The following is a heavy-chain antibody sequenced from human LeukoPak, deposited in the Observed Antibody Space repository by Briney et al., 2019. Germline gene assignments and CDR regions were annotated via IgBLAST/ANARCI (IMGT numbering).Heavy chain of an antibody. J-gene: IGHJ4*02. CDR3: AKRGVVIRVFLVGFHKEAYYFDS. D-gene: IGHD3-10*01. CDR1: GITLSNYG. Sequence: GGSLRLSCAVSGITLSNYGMSWVRQAPGKGLEWVAGLSGSGGGTNYADSVQGRFTISRDNPKNTLYLQMNSLRAEDTAVYFCAKRGVVIRVFLVGFHKEAYYFDSWGREPWSSSPQ. V-gene: IGHV3-23*01. CDR2: LSGSGGGT.